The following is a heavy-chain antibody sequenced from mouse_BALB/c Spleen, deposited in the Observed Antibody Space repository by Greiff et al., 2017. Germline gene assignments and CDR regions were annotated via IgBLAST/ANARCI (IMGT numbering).Heavy chain of an antibody. V-gene: IGHV5-9-4*01. D-gene: IGHD2-12*01. CDR2: ISSGGSYT. CDR1: GFTFSSYA. J-gene: IGHJ4*01. CDR3: AKGYDGYAMDY. Sequence: EVKLVESGGGLVKPGGSLKLSCAASGFTFSSYAMSWVRQSPEKRLEWVAEISSGGSYTYYPDTVTGRFTISRDNAKNTLYLEMSSLRSEDTAMYYCAKGYDGYAMDYWGQGTSVTVSS.